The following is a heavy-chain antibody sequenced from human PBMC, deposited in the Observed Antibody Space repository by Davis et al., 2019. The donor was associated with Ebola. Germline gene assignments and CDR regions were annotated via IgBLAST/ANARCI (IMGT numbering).Heavy chain of an antibody. CDR1: GGSISSSNW. D-gene: IGHD1-26*01. V-gene: IGHV4-4*02. CDR2: INHSGST. J-gene: IGHJ6*02. Sequence: SETLSLTCAVSGGSISSSNWWSWVRQPPGKGLEWIGEINHSGSTNYNPSLKSRVTISVDTSKNQFSLKLSSVTAADTAVYYCAKAYSGSHLLGTRSYYYGMDVWGQGTTVTVSS. CDR3: AKAYSGSHLLGTRSYYYGMDV.